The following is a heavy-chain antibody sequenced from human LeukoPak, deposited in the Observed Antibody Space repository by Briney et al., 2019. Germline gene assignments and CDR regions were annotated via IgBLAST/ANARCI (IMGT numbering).Heavy chain of an antibody. J-gene: IGHJ4*02. CDR2: IYYSGST. Sequence: SETLSLTCTVSGGSISSYYWSRIRQPPGKGLEWIGYIYYSGSTNYNPSLKSRVTISVDTSKNQFSLKLSSVTAADTAVYYCARTMVRGVTFDYWGQGTLVTVSS. CDR3: ARTMVRGVTFDY. CDR1: GGSISSYY. D-gene: IGHD3-10*01. V-gene: IGHV4-59*01.